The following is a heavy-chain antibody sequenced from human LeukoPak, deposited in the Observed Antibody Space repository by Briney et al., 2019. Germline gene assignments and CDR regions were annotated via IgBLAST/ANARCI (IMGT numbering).Heavy chain of an antibody. J-gene: IGHJ5*02. Sequence: SETLSLTCIVSGGSITSDYWSWIRQPPGKGLEWIGYIYYSGSTNYNPSLKSRVTISVDTSKNQFSLKLSSVTAADTAVYYCARKWRYSGKNWFDPWGQGTLVTVSS. CDR2: IYYSGST. CDR1: GGSITSDY. CDR3: ARKWRYSGKNWFDP. V-gene: IGHV4-59*12. D-gene: IGHD5-12*01.